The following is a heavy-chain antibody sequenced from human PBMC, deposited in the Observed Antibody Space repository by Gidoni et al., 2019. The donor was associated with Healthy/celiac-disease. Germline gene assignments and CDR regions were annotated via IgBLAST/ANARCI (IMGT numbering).Heavy chain of an antibody. CDR2: IWYDGSNK. J-gene: IGHJ4*02. CDR1: GFTFSSYG. Sequence: QVQLVESGGGVVQPGRSLRLYCAASGFTFSSYGMHWVRQAPGKGLEWVAVIWYDGSNKYYADSVKGRFTISRDNSKNTLYLQMNSLRAEDTAVYYCARGTTVTHFDYWGQGTLVTVSS. D-gene: IGHD4-4*01. V-gene: IGHV3-33*01. CDR3: ARGTTVTHFDY.